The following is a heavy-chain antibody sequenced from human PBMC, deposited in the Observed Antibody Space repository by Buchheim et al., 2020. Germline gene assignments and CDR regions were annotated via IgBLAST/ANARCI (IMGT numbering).Heavy chain of an antibody. D-gene: IGHD3-22*01. CDR3: ARGTRLYYYDSSGYYYYYYYMDV. J-gene: IGHJ6*03. V-gene: IGHV4-34*01. CDR2: INHRGST. CDR1: GGSFSGYY. Sequence: QVQLQQWGAGLLKPSETLSLTCAVYGGSFSGYYWSWIRQPPGKGLEWIGAINHRGSTNYNPSLKSRVTISVDTSKKQFSLKLSSVTAADTAVYYCARGTRLYYYDSSGYYYYYYYMDVWGKGTT.